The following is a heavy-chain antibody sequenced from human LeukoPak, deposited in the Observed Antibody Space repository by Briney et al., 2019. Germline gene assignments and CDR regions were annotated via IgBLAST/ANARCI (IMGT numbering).Heavy chain of an antibody. J-gene: IGHJ4*02. CDR3: AKGRYDRSGYDHFMGDY. Sequence: GGSLRLSCAASGFTFSSYNMNWVRQAPGKGLEWVSYISSSSSNTYYADSVKGRFTISRDNSKNSLYLQMNSLRTEDTALYYCAKGRYDRSGYDHFMGDYWGQGTLVTVSS. V-gene: IGHV3-48*04. CDR1: GFTFSSYN. CDR2: ISSSSSNT. D-gene: IGHD5-12*01.